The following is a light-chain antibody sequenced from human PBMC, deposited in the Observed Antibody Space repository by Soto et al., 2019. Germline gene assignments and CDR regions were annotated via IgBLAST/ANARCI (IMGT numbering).Light chain of an antibody. CDR1: SSDVGGYNY. CDR2: DVS. J-gene: IGLJ2*01. Sequence: QSALTQPASVSGSPGQSITISCTGTSSDVGGYNYVSWYQQHPGKAPKLMIYDVSNRPSGVSNRFSGSKSGNTASLTIPGLKAEDEADYYCSSYTSSSTLVFGGGTQLTVL. CDR3: SSYTSSSTLV. V-gene: IGLV2-14*01.